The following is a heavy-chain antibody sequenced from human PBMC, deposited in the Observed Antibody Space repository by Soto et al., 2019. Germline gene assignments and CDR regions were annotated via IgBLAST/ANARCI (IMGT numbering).Heavy chain of an antibody. CDR3: ARGLSAHGDFDY. D-gene: IGHD4-17*01. Sequence: QVQLQQWGAGLLKPSETLSLTCAVYGGSLSGYYWCWIRQPPGKGLAWIGEINHSGSTNYNPSLKSRVTISVDTSKNQFSLKLSSVTAADTAVYYCARGLSAHGDFDYWGQGTLVTVSS. V-gene: IGHV4-34*01. J-gene: IGHJ4*02. CDR2: INHSGST. CDR1: GGSLSGYY.